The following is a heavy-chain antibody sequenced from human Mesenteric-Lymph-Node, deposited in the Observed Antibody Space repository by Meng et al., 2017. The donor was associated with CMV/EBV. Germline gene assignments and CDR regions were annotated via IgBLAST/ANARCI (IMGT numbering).Heavy chain of an antibody. CDR1: GCTLSSYA. CDR3: ARSQWELSASGDY. Sequence: AYGCTLSSYAMHRVRQDAGKGLEWGGVISRYGNNKYYADSVKGRFITSRDNSKNTLYLQMNSLRAEDTAVYYCARSQWELSASGDYWGQGALVTVSS. CDR2: ISRYGNNK. J-gene: IGHJ4*02. V-gene: IGHV3-30-3*01. D-gene: IGHD1-26*01.